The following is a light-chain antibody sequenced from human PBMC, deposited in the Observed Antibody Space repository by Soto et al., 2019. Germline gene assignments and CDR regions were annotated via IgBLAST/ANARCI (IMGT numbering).Light chain of an antibody. CDR3: GAWDNSLSVVV. V-gene: IGLV1-51*01. CDR2: DND. Sequence: QSALTQPPSASGSPGQSVTISCTGTKNDIGVYDFVSWYQHHPGKAPRLIIYDNDKRPSGIPDRFSGSKSGTSATLGITGLQTGDEADYYCGAWDNSLSVVVFGGGTKLTVL. CDR1: KNDIGVYDF. J-gene: IGLJ2*01.